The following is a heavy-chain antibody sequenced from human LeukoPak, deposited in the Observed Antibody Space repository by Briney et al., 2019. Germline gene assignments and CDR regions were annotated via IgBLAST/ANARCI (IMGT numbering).Heavy chain of an antibody. J-gene: IGHJ4*02. D-gene: IGHD4-11*01. CDR3: ARETSTGFDY. V-gene: IGHV3-74*01. CDR2: INSDGRST. Sequence: GGSLRLSCGGSGFXFSSYWIHWVRQAPGKGLVWVSRINSDGRSTSYADSVKGRFTISRDNAKNTLYLQMNSLRAEDTAVYYCARETSTGFDYWGQGTLVTVSS. CDR1: GFXFSSYW.